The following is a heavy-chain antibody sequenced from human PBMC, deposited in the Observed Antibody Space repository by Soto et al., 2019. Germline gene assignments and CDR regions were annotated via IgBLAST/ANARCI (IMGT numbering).Heavy chain of an antibody. CDR1: GYTFTRYG. CDR3: ARGKVNYYESSGPLTYYCDY. Sequence: ASVKVSCKASGYTFTRYGFSWLRQAPGQGLEWMGWISAYNGNTNYAQNYQGRVTMTTDTSTSTAYMELRNLRSDDTAVYYCARGKVNYYESSGPLTYYCDYWG. V-gene: IGHV1-18*04. J-gene: IGHJ4*01. CDR2: ISAYNGNT. D-gene: IGHD3-22*01.